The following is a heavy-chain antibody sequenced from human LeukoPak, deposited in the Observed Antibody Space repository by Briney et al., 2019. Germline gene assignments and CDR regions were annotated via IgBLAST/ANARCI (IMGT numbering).Heavy chain of an antibody. D-gene: IGHD1-26*01. CDR3: AKKWGNWFDP. Sequence: SETLSLTCAVYGGSFSGYYWSCIRQPPGKGLEWIGEINHSGSTNYNPSLKSRVTISVDTSKNQFSLKLSSVTAADTAVYYCAKKWGNWFDPWGQGTLVTVSS. J-gene: IGHJ5*02. CDR2: INHSGST. V-gene: IGHV4-34*01. CDR1: GGSFSGYY.